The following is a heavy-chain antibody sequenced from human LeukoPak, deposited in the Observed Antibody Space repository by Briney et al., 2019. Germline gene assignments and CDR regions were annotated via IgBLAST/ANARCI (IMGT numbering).Heavy chain of an antibody. D-gene: IGHD3-9*01. J-gene: IGHJ4*02. V-gene: IGHV1-3*01. Sequence: ASVKVSCKASGYTFTSYAMHWVRQAPGQRLEWMGWINAGNGNTKYSQKFQGRVTITRDTSASTAYMELSSLRSEDTAVYYCARGSSVSRYFDWLFHNWGQGTLVTVSS. CDR2: INAGNGNT. CDR3: ARGSSVSRYFDWLFHN. CDR1: GYTFTSYA.